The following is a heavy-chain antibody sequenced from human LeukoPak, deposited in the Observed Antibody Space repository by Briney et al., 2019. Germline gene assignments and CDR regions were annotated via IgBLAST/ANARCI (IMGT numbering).Heavy chain of an antibody. Sequence: GRTLRLSCAASGFPFSSYGMHWVRQAPGKGLEWVARLVYDERSDYANSVKGRFSISRDNSKNTLFLDMSDLRVEDTAVYYCARDLSAAFDFWGQGVLVTVST. D-gene: IGHD6-19*01. V-gene: IGHV3-33*05. CDR1: GFPFSSYG. CDR2: LVYDERS. CDR3: ARDLSAAFDF. J-gene: IGHJ4*02.